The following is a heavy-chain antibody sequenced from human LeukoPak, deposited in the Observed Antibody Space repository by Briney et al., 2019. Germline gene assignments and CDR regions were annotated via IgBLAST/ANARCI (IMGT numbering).Heavy chain of an antibody. J-gene: IGHJ3*02. CDR1: GFTFSSYT. D-gene: IGHD2-15*01. CDR2: ISSSSYI. CDR3: ARETYCSGGSCYKGNAFDI. V-gene: IGHV3-21*01. Sequence: PGGSLRLSCAASGFTFSSYTMNWVRQAPGKGLEWVSSISSSSYIYYADSVKGRFTISRDNAKNSLYLQMNSLRADDTAVYYCARETYCSGGSCYKGNAFDIWGQGTMVTVSS.